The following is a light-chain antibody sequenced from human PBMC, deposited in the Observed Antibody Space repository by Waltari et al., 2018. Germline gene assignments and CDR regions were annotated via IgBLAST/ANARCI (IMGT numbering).Light chain of an antibody. CDR2: GVA. V-gene: IGLV2-14*03. Sequence: WYPITPGEAPRLMSEGVAQRPTGVDNRFAVATAVSTASLAISGLQAEDEGDYYCISYTSSRTYVYGGGTRLTVL. CDR3: ISYTSSRTYV. J-gene: IGLJ3*02.